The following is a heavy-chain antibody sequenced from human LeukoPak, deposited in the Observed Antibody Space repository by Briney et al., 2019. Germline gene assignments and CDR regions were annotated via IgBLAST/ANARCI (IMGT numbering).Heavy chain of an antibody. D-gene: IGHD3-3*01. J-gene: IGHJ5*02. Sequence: SETLSLTCAVYGGSFSGYYWSWIRQPPGKGLEWTGEINHSGSTNYNPSLKSRVTISVDTSKNQFSLKLSSVTAADTAVYYCARRRVLRFLEAWGQGTLVTVSS. V-gene: IGHV4-34*01. CDR3: ARRRVLRFLEA. CDR1: GGSFSGYY. CDR2: INHSGST.